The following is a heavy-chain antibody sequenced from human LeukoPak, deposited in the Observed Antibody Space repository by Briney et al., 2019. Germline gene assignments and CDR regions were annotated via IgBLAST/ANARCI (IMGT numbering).Heavy chain of an antibody. CDR2: NSGSGGST. J-gene: IGHJ4*02. CDR1: GFTFSSYA. V-gene: IGHV3-23*01. CDR3: AKDGINALTYYFDC. Sequence: GALRLSCAASGFTFSSYAMSWVRQAPGKGLEWVSGNSGSGGSTNYAEYVKGRFTISRDNSKNTLYLQMNSLRAEDTAVYYCAKDGINALTYYFDCWGQGTLVTVSS. D-gene: IGHD4/OR15-4a*01.